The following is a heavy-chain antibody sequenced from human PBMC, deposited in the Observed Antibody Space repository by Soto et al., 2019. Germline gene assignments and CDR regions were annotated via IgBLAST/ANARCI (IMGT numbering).Heavy chain of an antibody. D-gene: IGHD6-13*01. J-gene: IGHJ4*02. Sequence: LCGGSISSGDYYWSWIRQPPGKGLEWIGYIYYSGSTYYNPSLKSRVTISVDTSKNQFSLKLSSVTAADTAVYYCARDWVAAAGTIDWGQGTLVTVSS. CDR2: IYYSGST. V-gene: IGHV4-30-4*01. CDR1: GGSISSGDYY. CDR3: ARDWVAAAGTID.